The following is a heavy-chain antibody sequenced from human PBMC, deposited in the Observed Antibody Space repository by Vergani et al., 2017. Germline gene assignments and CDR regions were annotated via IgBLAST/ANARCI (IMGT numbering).Heavy chain of an antibody. V-gene: IGHV4-39*07. CDR1: GGSISSSSYY. CDR3: ARDCRTTVTTAVSWLDP. CDR2: IHYSGST. D-gene: IGHD4-17*01. J-gene: IGHJ5*02. Sequence: QLQLQESGPGLVKPSETLSLTCTVSGGSISSSSYYWGWIRQPPGKGLEWIGSIHYSGSTYYNPSLKSRVTISEDPSKNQFSLKLSSVTAADTAVYYWARDCRTTVTTAVSWLDPWGQGTLVTVSS.